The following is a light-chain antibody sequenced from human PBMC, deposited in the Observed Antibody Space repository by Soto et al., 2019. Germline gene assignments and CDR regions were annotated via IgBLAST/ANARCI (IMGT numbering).Light chain of an antibody. CDR2: DAS. CDR3: QQFSSYPLT. V-gene: IGKV3-20*01. Sequence: EFVLTQSPGTLSLSPGERATLSCRASQTVRNNYLAWYQQKPGQAPRLLIYDASSRATGIPDGFSGGGSGTDFTLTISRLEPEDFAVYYCQQFSSYPLTFGGGTKV. CDR1: QTVRNNY. J-gene: IGKJ4*01.